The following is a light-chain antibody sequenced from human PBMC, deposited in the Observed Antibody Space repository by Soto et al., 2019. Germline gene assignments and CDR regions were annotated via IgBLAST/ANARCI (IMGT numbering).Light chain of an antibody. CDR1: QGISSY. CDR3: QQYYSYPRT. V-gene: IGKV1-8*01. Sequence: AIRMTQSPSSLSASTGDRVTITCRASQGISSYLAWYQQKPGKAPKLLIYAASTLQSGVPSRCSGSGSGTDFTLTICCLQSEDFATYYCQQYYSYPRTFGQVTKLEIK. J-gene: IGKJ2*01. CDR2: AAS.